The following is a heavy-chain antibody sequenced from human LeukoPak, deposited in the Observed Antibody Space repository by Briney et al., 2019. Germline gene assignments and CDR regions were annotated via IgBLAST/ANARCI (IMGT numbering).Heavy chain of an antibody. Sequence: GGSLRLSCAASGFTLDDYGMSWVRHAPGKGLEWVSGINWNGGSTGYADSVNGRFTISRDNAKNSLYLQMNSLRAEDTALYYCARVRCSSTSCSLFDYWGQGTLVTVSS. CDR3: ARVRCSSTSCSLFDY. J-gene: IGHJ4*02. D-gene: IGHD2-2*01. CDR2: INWNGGST. CDR1: GFTLDDYG. V-gene: IGHV3-20*04.